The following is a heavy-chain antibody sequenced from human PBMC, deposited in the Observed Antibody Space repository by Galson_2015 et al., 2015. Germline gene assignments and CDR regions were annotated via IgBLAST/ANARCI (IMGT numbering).Heavy chain of an antibody. CDR1: GFTFSDYY. CDR3: AKDLYSGSTAGSFDY. J-gene: IGHJ4*02. V-gene: IGHV3-11*06. CDR2: ISSSSSYT. D-gene: IGHD1-26*01. Sequence: SLRLSCAASGFTFSDYYMSWIRQAPGKGLEWVSYISSSSSYTNYADSVKGRFTISRDNAKNSLYLQMNSLRAEDTAVYYCAKDLYSGSTAGSFDYWGQGTLVTVSS.